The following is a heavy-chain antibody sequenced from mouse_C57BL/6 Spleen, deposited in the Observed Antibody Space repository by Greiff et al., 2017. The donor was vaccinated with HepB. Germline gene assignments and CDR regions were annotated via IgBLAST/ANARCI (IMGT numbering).Heavy chain of an antibody. Sequence: VQLQQSGPELVKPGASVKISCKASGYSFTSYYIHWVKQRPGQGLEWIGWIYPGSGNTKYNEKFKGKATLTADTSSSTAYMQLSSLTSEDSAVYYCAPNWDGYYFDYWGQGTTLTVSS. D-gene: IGHD4-1*01. CDR2: IYPGSGNT. CDR1: GYSFTSYY. J-gene: IGHJ2*01. V-gene: IGHV1-66*01. CDR3: APNWDGYYFDY.